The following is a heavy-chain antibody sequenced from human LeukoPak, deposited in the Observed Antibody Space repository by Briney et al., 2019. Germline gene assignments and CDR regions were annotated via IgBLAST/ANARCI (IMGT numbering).Heavy chain of an antibody. CDR3: AKDLYRFGYQDYYFDY. J-gene: IGHJ4*02. Sequence: GGSLRLSCAASGFTFSSYGVHWVRQAPGKGLEWVAVISYDGSNKYYADSVKGRFTISRDNSKNTLYLQMNSLRAEDTAVYYCAKDLYRFGYQDYYFDYWGQGTLVTVSS. CDR1: GFTFSSYG. V-gene: IGHV3-30*18. D-gene: IGHD5-18*01. CDR2: ISYDGSNK.